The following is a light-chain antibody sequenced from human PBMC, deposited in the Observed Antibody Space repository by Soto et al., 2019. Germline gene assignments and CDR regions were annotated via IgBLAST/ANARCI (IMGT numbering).Light chain of an antibody. CDR3: QVWDGSSDHYV. CDR2: DDS. CDR1: NIGSDS. Sequence: YELAQPPSVSVAPGQTARITCGGDNIGSDSVHWYQQKPGQAPLLVVYDDSDRPSGIPERFSGFSYGNTAALTISRVEAGDEADYYCQVWDGSSDHYVFGTGTKVTVL. V-gene: IGLV3-21*02. J-gene: IGLJ1*01.